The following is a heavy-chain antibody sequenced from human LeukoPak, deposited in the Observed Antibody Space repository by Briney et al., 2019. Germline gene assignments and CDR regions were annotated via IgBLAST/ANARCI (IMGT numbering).Heavy chain of an antibody. CDR2: IFYRGNT. J-gene: IGHJ3*02. CDR3: ARALDDAFDI. V-gene: IGHV4-39*01. Sequence: SETLSLTCTVSGGSISSSSYYWGWIRQPPGKGLEWIGSIFYRGNTYYNPSLKSRVTISVDTSKNQLSLKLSSVTAADTAVYYCARALDDAFDIWGQGTMVTVSS. CDR1: GGSISSSSYY.